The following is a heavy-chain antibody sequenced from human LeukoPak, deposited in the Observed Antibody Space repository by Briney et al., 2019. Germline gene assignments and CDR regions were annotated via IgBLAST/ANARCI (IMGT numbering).Heavy chain of an antibody. CDR2: IRHSGRT. J-gene: IGHJ4*02. V-gene: IGHV4-59*01. Sequence: PSEALSLTCTASDDSINRDFWTWIRQPPGKGLEWIGYIRHSGRTEYNPSLQNRVTISIDRSKNQFSLRLTSVTAADTAIYYCARLPDISGWPFDYWGQGMLVTVS. D-gene: IGHD6-19*01. CDR1: DDSINRDF. CDR3: ARLPDISGWPFDY.